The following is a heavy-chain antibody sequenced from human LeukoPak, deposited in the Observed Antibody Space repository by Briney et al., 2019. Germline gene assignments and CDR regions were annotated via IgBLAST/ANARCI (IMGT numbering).Heavy chain of an antibody. V-gene: IGHV1-69*05. CDR2: IIPIFGTA. D-gene: IGHD6-19*01. CDR3: ARGSSGWSYFDY. CDR1: GGTFSSYA. J-gene: IGHJ4*02. Sequence: ASVKVSCKASGGTFSSYAISWVRQAPGQGLEWMGGIIPIFGTANYAQKFQGRVTITTDESTSTAYMELRSLRSDDTAVYYCARGSSGWSYFDYWGQGTLVTVSS.